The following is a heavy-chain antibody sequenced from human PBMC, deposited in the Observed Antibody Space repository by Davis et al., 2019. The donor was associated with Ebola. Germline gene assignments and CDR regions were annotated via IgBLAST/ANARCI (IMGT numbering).Heavy chain of an antibody. CDR1: GSISRNYV. CDR3: VKDSSNIWFDI. CDR2: FGTGGDT. D-gene: IGHD2/OR15-2a*01. V-gene: IGHV3-23*01. Sequence: GGSLRLSCETSGSISRNYVMSWVRQAPGKGLEWVSTFGTGGDTYYADSVKGRFAISRDNSRGTLYLQMNSLRVEDSAIYYCVKDSSNIWFDIWGQGTLVTVSS. J-gene: IGHJ3*02.